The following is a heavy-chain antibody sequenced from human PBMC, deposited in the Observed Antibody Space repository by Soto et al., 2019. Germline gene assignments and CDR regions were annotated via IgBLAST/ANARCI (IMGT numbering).Heavy chain of an antibody. CDR2: ISAHNGNT. V-gene: IGHV1-18*01. CDR1: GYGFTTYG. D-gene: IGHD1-1*01. CDR3: ARGRYGDY. Sequence: QIHLVQSGAEVKKPGASVKVSCKGSGYGFTTYGITWVRQAPGQGLEWMARISAHNGNTNYAQKLQGRVTVTRDTSTSTAYMVLRSLRSDDPAVYYCARGRYGDYWGQGALVTVSS. J-gene: IGHJ4*02.